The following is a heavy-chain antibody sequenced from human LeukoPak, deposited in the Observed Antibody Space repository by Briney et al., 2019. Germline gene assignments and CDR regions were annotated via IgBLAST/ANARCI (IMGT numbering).Heavy chain of an antibody. J-gene: IGHJ6*03. D-gene: IGHD6-6*01. CDR2: ISSSSSYK. CDR3: ARGSRGSSTFSYYYYMDV. CDR1: GFTFSSYS. V-gene: IGHV3-21*01. Sequence: PGGSLRLSCAASGFTFSSYSMNWVRQAPGKGLEWDSSISSSSSYKYYADSVKGRFTISRDNAKNSLYLQMNSLRAEDTAVYYCARGSRGSSTFSYYYYMDVWGKGTTVTVSS.